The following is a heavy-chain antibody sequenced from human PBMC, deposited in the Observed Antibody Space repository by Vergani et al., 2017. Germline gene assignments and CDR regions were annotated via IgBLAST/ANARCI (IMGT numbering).Heavy chain of an antibody. Sequence: QVQLQQWGAGLLKPSETLSLTCAVYGGSFSGYYWSWIRQPPGKGLEWIGEINHSGSTNYNPSLKSRVTISVDTSTNQFSLKLSSVTAADTAVYYCARRPYYYDSSGYSKYYYYGMDVWGQGTTVTVSS. CDR2: INHSGST. CDR1: GGSFSGYY. D-gene: IGHD3-22*01. CDR3: ARRPYYYDSSGYSKYYYYGMDV. J-gene: IGHJ6*02. V-gene: IGHV4-34*01.